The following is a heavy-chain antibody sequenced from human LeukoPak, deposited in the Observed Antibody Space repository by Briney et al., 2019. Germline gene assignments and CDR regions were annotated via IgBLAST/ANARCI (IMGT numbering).Heavy chain of an antibody. V-gene: IGHV4-4*02. J-gene: IGHJ2*01. D-gene: IGHD2/OR15-2a*01. CDR2: IYHSGST. CDR3: ARGGRPSTFDL. CDR1: GGSISSNNW. Sequence: SGTLSLTCAVSGGSISSNNWWSWVRQPPGNGLEWIGEIYHSGSTNYNPSLKSRVTISVDKSKNQFSLNLNSVTAADTAVYYCARGGRPSTFDLWGRGTLVSVSS.